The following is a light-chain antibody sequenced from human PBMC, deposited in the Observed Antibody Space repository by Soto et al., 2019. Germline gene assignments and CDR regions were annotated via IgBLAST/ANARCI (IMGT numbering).Light chain of an antibody. V-gene: IGKV3-11*01. Sequence: EIVLTQSPATLSLSPGERATLSCRASQSVSSYLAWYQQKPGQAPRLLIYDASNRATGIPARFSGSWSGTDFTLTISSLEPEDFAVYYCQQRSNWPFPFGPGTKVDIK. CDR2: DAS. J-gene: IGKJ3*01. CDR3: QQRSNWPFP. CDR1: QSVSSY.